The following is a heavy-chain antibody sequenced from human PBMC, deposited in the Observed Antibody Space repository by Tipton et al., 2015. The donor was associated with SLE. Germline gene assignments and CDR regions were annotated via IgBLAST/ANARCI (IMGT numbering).Heavy chain of an antibody. D-gene: IGHD3-16*01. V-gene: IGHV4-30-4*08. CDR2: IYYGGGT. CDR3: ARSLDALDI. Sequence: LRLSCTVSGDSISNGDDYWSWIRQPPGKGLEWIGNIYYGGGTYYNPSLESRVTISLDTSKNQFSLKLNSVTAVDTAIYYCARSLDALDIWGQGTMVTVSS. J-gene: IGHJ3*02. CDR1: GDSISNGDDY.